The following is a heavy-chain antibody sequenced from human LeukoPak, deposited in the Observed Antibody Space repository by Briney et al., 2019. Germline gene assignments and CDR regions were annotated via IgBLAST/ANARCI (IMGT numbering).Heavy chain of an antibody. CDR2: ISYDGSNK. V-gene: IGHV3-30-3*01. D-gene: IGHD6-19*01. CDR3: AREVAVAAFDY. J-gene: IGHJ4*02. CDR1: GFTFSSYA. Sequence: GGSLRLSCEASGFTFSSYAMHWVRQAPGKGLEWVAVISYDGSNKYYADSVKGRFTISRDNSKNTLYLQMNSLRAEDTAVYYCAREVAVAAFDYWGQGTLVTVSS.